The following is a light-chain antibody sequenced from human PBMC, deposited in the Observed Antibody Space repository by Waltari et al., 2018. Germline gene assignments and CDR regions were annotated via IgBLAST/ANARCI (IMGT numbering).Light chain of an antibody. CDR2: AAS. CDR3: QQADSFPPLT. V-gene: IGKV1-12*01. CDR1: QDIKTW. J-gene: IGKJ4*01. Sequence: DIQMTQSTSSVSASLGDRVAITCRASQDIKTWLAWYQHKPGKAPKLLVSAASSLQSGVPSRFSGSGSGTDFTLTISNLQPEDFATYYCQQADSFPPLTFGGGTKVEIK.